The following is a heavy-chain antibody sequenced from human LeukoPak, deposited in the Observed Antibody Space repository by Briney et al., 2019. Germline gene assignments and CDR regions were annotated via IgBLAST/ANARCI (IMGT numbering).Heavy chain of an antibody. CDR3: AREGDGGGVGATNWFDP. Sequence: GASVKVSCKASGGTFSTYSVSWVRQAPGQGLEWVGGIIPSFRSSSSAQKFQGRVTITAGESATTVYMELSSLRSEDTAVYYCAREGDGGGVGATNWFDPWGQGTLVIVS. CDR1: GGTFSTYS. V-gene: IGHV1-69*13. J-gene: IGHJ5*02. CDR2: IIPSFRSS. D-gene: IGHD1-26*01.